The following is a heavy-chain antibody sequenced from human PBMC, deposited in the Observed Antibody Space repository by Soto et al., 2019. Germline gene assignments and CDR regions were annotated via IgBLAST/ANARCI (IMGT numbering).Heavy chain of an antibody. CDR1: GFTFSSYS. D-gene: IGHD5-12*01. Sequence: GGSLRLSCAASGFTFSSYSMNWVRQAPGKGLEWVSYISSSSSYIYYADSVKGRFTISRDNAKNSLYLQMNSLRAEDTAVYYCARDSGYSGYDLDYWGQGTLVTVSS. CDR3: ARDSGYSGYDLDY. J-gene: IGHJ4*02. V-gene: IGHV3-21*05. CDR2: ISSSSSYI.